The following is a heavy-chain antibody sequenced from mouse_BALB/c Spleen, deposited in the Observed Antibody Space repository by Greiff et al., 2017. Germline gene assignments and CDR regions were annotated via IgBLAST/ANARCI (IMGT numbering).Heavy chain of an antibody. J-gene: IGHJ3*01. CDR2: ISSGSSTI. Sequence: EVKLVESGGGLVQPGGSRKLSCAASGFTFSSFGMHWVRQAPEKGLEWVAYISSGSSTIYYADTVKGRFTISRDNPKNTLYLQMSSLKSEDTAMYYCTRDRAARAPFAYWGQGTLVTVSA. CDR1: GFTFSSFG. CDR3: TRDRAARAPFAY. V-gene: IGHV5-17*02. D-gene: IGHD3-1*01.